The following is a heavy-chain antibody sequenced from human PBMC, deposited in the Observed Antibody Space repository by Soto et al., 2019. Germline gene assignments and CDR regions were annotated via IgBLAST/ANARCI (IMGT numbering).Heavy chain of an antibody. V-gene: IGHV3-23*01. CDR1: GFTFSSYA. Sequence: GGSLRLSCAASGFTFSSYAMSWVRQAPGKGLEWVSAISGSGGRTYYADSVKGRFTISRDNSKNTLYLQMNSLRAEDTAVYYCAKGDQTSWIVVVPAAMPTYFDYWGQGTLVTVSS. J-gene: IGHJ4*02. CDR2: ISGSGGRT. CDR3: AKGDQTSWIVVVPAAMPTYFDY. D-gene: IGHD2-2*01.